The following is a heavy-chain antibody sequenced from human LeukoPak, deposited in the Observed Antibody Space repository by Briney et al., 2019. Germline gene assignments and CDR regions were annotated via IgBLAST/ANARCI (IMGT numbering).Heavy chain of an antibody. CDR2: INWNGGST. Sequence: GGSLRLSCAASGFTVSSNYMSWVRQAPGKGLEWVSGINWNGGSTGYADSVKGRFTISRDNAKNSLYLQMNSLRAEDTALYYCARGGMTTVTNFDYWGQGTLVTVSS. CDR1: GFTVSSNY. J-gene: IGHJ4*02. D-gene: IGHD4-17*01. V-gene: IGHV3-20*04. CDR3: ARGGMTTVTNFDY.